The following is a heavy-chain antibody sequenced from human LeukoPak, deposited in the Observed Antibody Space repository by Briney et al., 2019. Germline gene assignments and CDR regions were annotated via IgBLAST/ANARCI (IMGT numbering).Heavy chain of an antibody. CDR3: AREEAQIAVAGKTFDY. J-gene: IGHJ4*02. CDR1: GDSVSSNSAA. Sequence: SQTLSLTCAISGDSVSSNSAAWNWIRQSPSRGLEWLGRTYYRSKWYNDYAVSVKSRITINPDTSKNQSSLQLNSVTPEDTAVYYCAREEAQIAVAGKTFDYWGQGTLVTVSS. D-gene: IGHD6-19*01. V-gene: IGHV6-1*01. CDR2: TYYRSKWYN.